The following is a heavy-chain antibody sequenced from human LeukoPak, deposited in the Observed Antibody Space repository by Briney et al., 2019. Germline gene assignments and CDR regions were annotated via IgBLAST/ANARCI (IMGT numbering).Heavy chain of an antibody. CDR3: ARESHTSTTFDY. V-gene: IGHV3-30*03. D-gene: IGHD1-1*01. CDR1: GFTFSSYS. CDR2: ISYDGSNE. J-gene: IGHJ4*02. Sequence: GGSLRLSCAASGFTFSSYSMNWVRQAPGKGLEWVSVISYDGSNEYYADSVKGRFTISRDNSKNTLYLQMNSLRAEDTAVYYCARESHTSTTFDYWGQGTLVTVSS.